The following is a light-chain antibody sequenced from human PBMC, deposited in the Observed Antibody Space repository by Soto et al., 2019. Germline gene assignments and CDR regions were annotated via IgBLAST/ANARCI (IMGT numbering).Light chain of an antibody. V-gene: IGKV1-39*01. J-gene: IGKJ2*01. Sequence: DIPMTQSPSALSASVGDRVTITCRASQTISTYLNWYQQKPGKAPKLLIYAASTLKSGVPSRFGGSGSGTDFTLTISTLQPEDFATYYCQQRLGIPSTFGRGTRLEIK. CDR2: AAS. CDR1: QTISTY. CDR3: QQRLGIPST.